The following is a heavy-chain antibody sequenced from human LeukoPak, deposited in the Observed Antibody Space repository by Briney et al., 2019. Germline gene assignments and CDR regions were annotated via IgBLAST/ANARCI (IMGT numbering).Heavy chain of an antibody. Sequence: PGGSLRLSCAASGFTFDDDAMHWVRQAPGKGLEWVSGVNWNSGSIGYADSVKGRFTISRDNAKNSLYLQMNSLRAEDTAVYYCARLLKTYDYVWGGYGFDYWGQGTLVTVSS. V-gene: IGHV3-9*01. CDR1: GFTFDDDA. D-gene: IGHD3-16*01. J-gene: IGHJ4*02. CDR2: VNWNSGSI. CDR3: ARLLKTYDYVWGGYGFDY.